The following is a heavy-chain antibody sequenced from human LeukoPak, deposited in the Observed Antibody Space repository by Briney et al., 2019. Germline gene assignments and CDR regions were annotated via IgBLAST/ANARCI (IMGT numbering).Heavy chain of an antibody. J-gene: IGHJ4*02. V-gene: IGHV3-11*04. D-gene: IGHD3-22*01. CDR2: ISSSGSII. Sequence: GGSLRLSCAASGFTVSSNYMSWVRQAPGKGLEWVSYISSSGSIIYYADSVKGRFTISRDNAKNSLYLQMNSLRAEDTAVYYCARASKENYDSTGYYFRSGSFGYWGQGTLVTVSP. CDR1: GFTVSSNY. CDR3: ARASKENYDSTGYYFRSGSFGY.